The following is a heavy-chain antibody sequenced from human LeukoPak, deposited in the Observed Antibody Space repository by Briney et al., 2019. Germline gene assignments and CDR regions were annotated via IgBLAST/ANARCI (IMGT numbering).Heavy chain of an antibody. V-gene: IGHV1-8*01. Sequence: ASVKVSCKASGYTFTSYDINWVRQATGQGLEWMGWMNPNSGNTGYAQKFQGRVTTTRNTSISTAYMELSSLRSEDTAVYYCARGIDYYDSRPMDVWGQGTTVTVSS. J-gene: IGHJ6*02. CDR3: ARGIDYYDSRPMDV. CDR1: GYTFTSYD. D-gene: IGHD3-22*01. CDR2: MNPNSGNT.